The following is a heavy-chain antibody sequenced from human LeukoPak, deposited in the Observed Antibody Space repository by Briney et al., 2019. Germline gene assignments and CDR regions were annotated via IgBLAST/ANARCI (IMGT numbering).Heavy chain of an antibody. CDR2: ISPNSGGT. D-gene: IGHD1-26*01. CDR3: AVGRRTDFDY. V-gene: IGHV1-2*02. CDR1: GYTFTDYY. J-gene: IGHJ4*02. Sequence: GASVKVSCKASGYTFTDYYIHWVRQAPGQGLEWMGWISPNSGGTNYAQNFQGRVTMTRDTYITTAYMDLSRLRLDDTAVYYCAVGRRTDFDYWGQGTLVTVSS.